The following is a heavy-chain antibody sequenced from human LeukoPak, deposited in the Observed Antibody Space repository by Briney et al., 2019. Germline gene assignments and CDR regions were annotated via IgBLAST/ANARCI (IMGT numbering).Heavy chain of an antibody. CDR2: MNPNSGNT. D-gene: IGHD2-2*01. CDR3: ARGAAIVVVSGAKDNWFDP. CDR1: GYTFTSYD. J-gene: IGHJ5*02. V-gene: IGHV1-8*01. Sequence: WASVKVSCKASGYTFTSYDINWVRQATGQGLEWMGWMNPNSGNTGYAQKFQGRVTMTRNTSISTAYMELSGLRDDDTAVYYCARGAAIVVVSGAKDNWFDPWGQGTLVTVSS.